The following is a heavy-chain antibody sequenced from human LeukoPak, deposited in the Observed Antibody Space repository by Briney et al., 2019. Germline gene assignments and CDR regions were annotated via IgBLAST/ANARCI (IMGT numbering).Heavy chain of an antibody. Sequence: ASVTDSCTASGGTFSSYAISWVRQAPGQGLEWMGGIIPIFGTANYAQKFQGRVTITADESTSTAYMELSNLRSEDTAVYYCARDRRITMVRRVIMLGMDVWGKGTTVTFS. D-gene: IGHD3-10*01. CDR3: ARDRRITMVRRVIMLGMDV. J-gene: IGHJ6*04. CDR2: IIPIFGTA. CDR1: GGTFSSYA. V-gene: IGHV1-69*13.